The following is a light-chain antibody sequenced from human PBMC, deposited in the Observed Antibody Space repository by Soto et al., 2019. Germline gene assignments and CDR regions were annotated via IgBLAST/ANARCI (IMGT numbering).Light chain of an antibody. J-gene: IGKJ1*01. CDR3: MQSLQTPGT. V-gene: IGKV2-28*01. CDR2: SAS. CDR1: QSLLQPNGNTY. Sequence: DIVMTQSPLSLPVTPGEPASISCRSSQSLLQPNGNTYLDWYMTTPGQSTQILIFSASKRDSGIPDRVSASGSGTDVTLKINRVEAEDVGVYYGMQSLQTPGTFGQGTKVDIK.